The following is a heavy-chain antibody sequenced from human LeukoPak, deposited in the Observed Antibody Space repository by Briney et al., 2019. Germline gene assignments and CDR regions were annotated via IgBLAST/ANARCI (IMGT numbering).Heavy chain of an antibody. J-gene: IGHJ4*02. CDR2: IYYSGST. CDR1: GGSISSSSYY. V-gene: IGHV4-39*07. CDR3: ARLAARYPDY. Sequence: SETLSLTCTVSGGSISSSSYYWGWIRQPPGKGLEWIGSIYYSGSTYYNPSLKSRVTISVDTSKNQFSLKLSSVTAADTAVYYCARLAARYPDYWGQGTLVTVSS. D-gene: IGHD6-13*01.